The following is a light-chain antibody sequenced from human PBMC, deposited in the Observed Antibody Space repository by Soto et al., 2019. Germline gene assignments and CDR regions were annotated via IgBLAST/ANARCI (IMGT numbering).Light chain of an antibody. CDR3: QHRINWPLT. CDR2: GTS. V-gene: IGKV3D-20*02. J-gene: IGKJ4*01. Sequence: EIVLTQSPGTLSLSPGERATLSCRTSQIISSNYVAWYQQKPGQAPRLLMYGTSSRATGVPDRFSGRGSGTDFTLTISRLDPEDFAVYYCQHRINWPLTFGGGTKLEIK. CDR1: QIISSNY.